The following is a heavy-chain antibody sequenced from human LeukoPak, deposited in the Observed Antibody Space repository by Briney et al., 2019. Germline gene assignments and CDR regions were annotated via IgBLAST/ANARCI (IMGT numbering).Heavy chain of an antibody. Sequence: SETLSLTCTVSGGSISSYYWSWIRQPPGKGLEWIGYIYYSGSTNYNPSLKSRVTISVDTSKNQFSLKLSSVTAADTAVYYCASEGYCSSTSCHTRDAFDIWGQGTMVTVSS. V-gene: IGHV4-59*01. CDR1: GGSISSYY. J-gene: IGHJ3*02. D-gene: IGHD2-2*01. CDR2: IYYSGST. CDR3: ASEGYCSSTSCHTRDAFDI.